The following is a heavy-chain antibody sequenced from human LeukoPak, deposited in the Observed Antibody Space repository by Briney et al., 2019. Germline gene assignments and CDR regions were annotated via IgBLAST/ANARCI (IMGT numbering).Heavy chain of an antibody. CDR2: ISSSSSYI. J-gene: IGHJ4*02. CDR3: AREGDGSYHLDY. CDR1: GFTFSSYS. D-gene: IGHD1-26*01. Sequence: GGSLRLSCAASGFTFSSYSMNWVRQAPGKGLEWVSSISSSSSYIYYAGSVKGRFTISRDNAKNSLYLQMNSLRAEDTAVYYCAREGDGSYHLDYWGQGTLVTVSS. V-gene: IGHV3-21*01.